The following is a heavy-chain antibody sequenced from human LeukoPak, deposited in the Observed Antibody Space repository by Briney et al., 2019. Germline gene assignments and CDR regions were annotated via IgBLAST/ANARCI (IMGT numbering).Heavy chain of an antibody. CDR2: ISYDGSNK. J-gene: IGHJ6*02. V-gene: IGHV3-30-3*01. CDR1: GFTFSSYA. Sequence: PGGSLRLSCAASGFTFSSYAMHWVRQAPGKGLEWVAVISYDGSNKYYADSVKGRFTISRDNSKNTLYLQMNSLRAEDTAVYYCARSYGDYVMDVWGQGTTVTVSS. CDR3: ARSYGDYVMDV. D-gene: IGHD4-17*01.